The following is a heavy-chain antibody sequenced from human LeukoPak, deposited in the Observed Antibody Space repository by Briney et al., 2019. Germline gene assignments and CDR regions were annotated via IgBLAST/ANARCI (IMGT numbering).Heavy chain of an antibody. CDR1: GLTFSSYS. D-gene: IGHD6-13*01. CDR2: ISHHSTKI. Sequence: GGSLSRSRAASGLTFSSYSTNGVRRAPGKGQERGSYISHHSTKIYYGDSVKGRFTISRDNAKNSLYLQMNSLRDEYTAVYYCARERDSSSWYAFDIWGQGTMVTVSS. J-gene: IGHJ3*02. CDR3: ARERDSSSWYAFDI. V-gene: IGHV3-48*02.